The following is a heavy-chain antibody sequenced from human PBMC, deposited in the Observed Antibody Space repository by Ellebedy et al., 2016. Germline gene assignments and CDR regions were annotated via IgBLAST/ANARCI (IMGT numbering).Heavy chain of an antibody. CDR1: GYTFTGYY. CDR3: ATLSGSGHPHYFYYGLDV. CDR2: INPNSGGT. Sequence: ASVKVSCXASGYTFTGYYMHWVRQAPGQGLEWMGWINPNSGGTNYAQKFQGRVTMTRDTSISTAYMELSRLRSDDTAMYYCATLSGSGHPHYFYYGLDVWGQGTTVTVSS. D-gene: IGHD1-26*01. J-gene: IGHJ6*02. V-gene: IGHV1-2*02.